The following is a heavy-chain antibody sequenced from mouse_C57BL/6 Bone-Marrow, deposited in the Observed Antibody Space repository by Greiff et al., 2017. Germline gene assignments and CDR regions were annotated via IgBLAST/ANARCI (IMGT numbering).Heavy chain of an antibody. D-gene: IGHD2-5*01. V-gene: IGHV2-2*01. Sequence: QVQLKQSGPGLVQPSQSLSITCTVSGFSLTSYGVHWVRQSPGKGLEWLGVIWSGGSTDYNAAFISRLSISKDNSKRQVFFKMNSLQADDTAIYYCARRGYYSNYHYAMDYWGQGTSVTVSS. CDR3: ARRGYYSNYHYAMDY. J-gene: IGHJ4*01. CDR2: IWSGGST. CDR1: GFSLTSYG.